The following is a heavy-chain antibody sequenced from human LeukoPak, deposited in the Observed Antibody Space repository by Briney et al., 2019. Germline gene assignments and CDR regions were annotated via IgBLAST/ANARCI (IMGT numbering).Heavy chain of an antibody. J-gene: IGHJ3*02. Sequence: PSETLSLTCTVSGGSISSYYWSWIRQPPGKGLEWIGYIYYSGSTNYNPSLKSRVTISEDTSKNQFSLKLSSVTAADTAVYYCARHGGSVDDAFDIWGQGTMVTVSS. CDR3: ARHGGSVDDAFDI. V-gene: IGHV4-59*01. CDR1: GGSISSYY. CDR2: IYYSGST. D-gene: IGHD4-23*01.